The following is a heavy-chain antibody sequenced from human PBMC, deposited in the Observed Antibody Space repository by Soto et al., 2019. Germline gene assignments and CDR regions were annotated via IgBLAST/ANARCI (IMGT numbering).Heavy chain of an antibody. CDR2: VKSKTDGGTT. CDR3: TTDLPTRGVGGFDY. V-gene: IGHV3-15*07. CDR1: GFTFNSAW. J-gene: IGHJ4*02. Sequence: EVQLVESGGGLVKPGGSLRLSCAASGFTFNSAWMNWVRQAPGKGLEWVGRVKSKTDGGTTDFATPVKGRFTISRDDSKNTVYLQVDSLETEDTGVYYCTTDLPTRGVGGFDYWGQGTLVTVSS. D-gene: IGHD1-26*01.